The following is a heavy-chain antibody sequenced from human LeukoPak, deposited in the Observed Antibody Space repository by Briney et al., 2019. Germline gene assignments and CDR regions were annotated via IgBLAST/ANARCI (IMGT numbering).Heavy chain of an antibody. CDR2: INHSGST. Sequence: GSLRLSCEASGFTFSTYEMSWVRQAPGKGLEWIGEINHSGSTNYNPSLKSRVTISVDTSKKQFSLKLSSVTAADTAVYYCARRSAAATVDYWGQGTLVTVSS. CDR3: ARRSAAATVDY. D-gene: IGHD6-13*01. J-gene: IGHJ4*02. V-gene: IGHV4-34*01. CDR1: GFTFSTYE.